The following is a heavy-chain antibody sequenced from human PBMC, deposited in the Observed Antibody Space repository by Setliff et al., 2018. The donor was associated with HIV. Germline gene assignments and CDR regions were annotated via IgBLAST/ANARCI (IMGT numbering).Heavy chain of an antibody. V-gene: IGHV4-34*01. D-gene: IGHD6-13*01. J-gene: IGHJ4*02. CDR3: ARGIAAATPYDY. Sequence: SETLSLTCAVYGGSFSDYYWSWIRQPPGKGLEWIGETNHSGSTNYNPSLKSQVTISVDTSKNQFSLKLSSVTAADTAVYYCARGIAAATPYDYWGQGTLVTVSS. CDR2: TNHSGST. CDR1: GGSFSDYY.